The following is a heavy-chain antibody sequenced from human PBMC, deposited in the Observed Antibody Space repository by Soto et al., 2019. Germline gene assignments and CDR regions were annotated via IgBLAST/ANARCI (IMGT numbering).Heavy chain of an antibody. CDR1: DYTFANYY. CDR2: ISAYNGNT. Sequence: QVQLVQSGAEVKKPGASVKVTCKASDYTFANYYISWVRQAPGQGLEWMGWISAYNGNTNYAQKFQGRVTMTKDTSTSTAYMELRSLRSDDTAVYYCARGGHVVVVTAPNWCDPWGQGTLVTVSS. V-gene: IGHV1-18*01. CDR3: ARGGHVVVVTAPNWCDP. D-gene: IGHD2-21*02. J-gene: IGHJ5*02.